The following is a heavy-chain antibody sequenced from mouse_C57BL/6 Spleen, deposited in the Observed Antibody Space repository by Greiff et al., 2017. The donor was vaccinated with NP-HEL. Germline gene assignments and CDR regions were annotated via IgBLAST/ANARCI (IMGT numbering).Heavy chain of an antibody. Sequence: VQGVESGPGLVAPSQSLSITCTVSGFSLTSYAISWVRQPPGKGLEWLGVIWTGGGTNYNSALKSRLSISKDNSNSQVFLKMNSLQTDDTARYYCARNDYYGSSYGFAYWGQGTLVTVSA. J-gene: IGHJ3*01. CDR2: IWTGGGT. CDR1: GFSLTSYA. V-gene: IGHV2-9-1*01. D-gene: IGHD1-1*01. CDR3: ARNDYYGSSYGFAY.